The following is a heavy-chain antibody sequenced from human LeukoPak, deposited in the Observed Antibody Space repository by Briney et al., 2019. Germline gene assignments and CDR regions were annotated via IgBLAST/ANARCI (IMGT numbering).Heavy chain of an antibody. J-gene: IGHJ4*02. CDR2: INPNSGGT. V-gene: IGHV1-2*02. D-gene: IGHD3-10*01. Sequence: ASVTVSCKASGYTFTGYYMHWVRQAPGQGLEWMGWINPNSGGTNYAQKFQGRVTMTRDTSISTAYMELSRLRSDDTAVYYCARDSVTMVRGVILHYFDYWGQGTLVTVSS. CDR3: ARDSVTMVRGVILHYFDY. CDR1: GYTFTGYY.